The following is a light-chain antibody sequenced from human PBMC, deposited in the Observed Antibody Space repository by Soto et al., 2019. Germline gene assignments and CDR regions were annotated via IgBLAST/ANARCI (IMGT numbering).Light chain of an antibody. CDR1: QSVGSY. J-gene: IGKJ4*01. CDR2: DAS. CDR3: QQRRDWPLT. V-gene: IGKV3-11*01. Sequence: EIVLTQSPATLSLSPGERTTLSCRASQSVGSYLAWYQQKAGQPPRLLIYDASYRATGIPARFSGSGSGTGFTLTISSLEPEDFAIYYCQQRRDWPLTFGGGTKVEIK.